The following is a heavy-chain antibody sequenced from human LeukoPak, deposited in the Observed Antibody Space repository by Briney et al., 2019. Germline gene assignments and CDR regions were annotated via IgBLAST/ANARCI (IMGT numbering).Heavy chain of an antibody. CDR3: ARGLESKDTRPHY. CDR2: IRRSDGSK. Sequence: PGESLRLSCAVSEFSFSNFGLSWVRQAPGKGLEWVSAIRRSDGSKHYADSVKGRFTISRDNSKNTMYLQMNGLRAEDTAVYYCARGLESKDTRPHYWGQGTLVSVST. D-gene: IGHD1-1*01. J-gene: IGHJ4*02. V-gene: IGHV3-23*01. CDR1: EFSFSNFG.